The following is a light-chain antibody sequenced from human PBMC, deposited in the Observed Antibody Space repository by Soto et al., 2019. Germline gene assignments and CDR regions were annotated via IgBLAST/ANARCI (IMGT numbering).Light chain of an antibody. V-gene: IGKV3-15*01. CDR1: QSISNN. J-gene: IGKJ1*01. CDR3: QQYSNWPRT. Sequence: EIVMTQSPATLSVSPGERATLSCRAGQSISNNLAWYQQKPDQAPRLLIYGASTRATGIPARFTGSGSGTEFTLTISSLQSEDFAVYYCQQYSNWPRTFGQGTKVEIK. CDR2: GAS.